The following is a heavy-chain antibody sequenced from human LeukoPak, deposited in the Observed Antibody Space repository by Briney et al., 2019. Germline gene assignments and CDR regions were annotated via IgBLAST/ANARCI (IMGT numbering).Heavy chain of an antibody. CDR1: GGSISSYY. CDR3: ARLGFAVTTAFDY. Sequence: SETLSLTCTVSGGSISSYYWSWIRQPPGKGLEWIGYIYYSGSTNYNPSLKSRVTISVDTSKNQFSLKLSSVTAADTAVYYCARLGFAVTTAFDYWGQGTLVIVSS. CDR2: IYYSGST. V-gene: IGHV4-59*01. J-gene: IGHJ4*02. D-gene: IGHD4-11*01.